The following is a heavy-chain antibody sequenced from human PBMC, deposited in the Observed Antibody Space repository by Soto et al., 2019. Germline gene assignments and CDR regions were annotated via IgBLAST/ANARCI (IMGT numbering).Heavy chain of an antibody. V-gene: IGHV3-30*18. CDR1: GFTFSSYG. CDR3: AKARWYYDFWSGPDY. Sequence: GGSLRLSCAASGFTFSSYGMHWVRQAPGKGLEWVAVISYDGSNKYYADSVKGRFTISRDNSKNTLYLQMNSLRAEDTAVYYCAKARWYYDFWSGPDYWGQGTLVTVS. D-gene: IGHD3-3*01. CDR2: ISYDGSNK. J-gene: IGHJ4*02.